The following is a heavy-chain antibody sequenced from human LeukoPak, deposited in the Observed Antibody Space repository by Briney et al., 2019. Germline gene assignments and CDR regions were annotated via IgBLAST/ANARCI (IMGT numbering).Heavy chain of an antibody. CDR2: ISYDGSNK. CDR1: GFTFSSYA. Sequence: PGGSLRLSCAASGFTFSSYAMHWVRQAPGKGLEWVAVISYDGSNKYYADSVKGRFTISRDNSKNTLYLQMNSPRAEDTAVYYCARDSGGRPDAPSSSWFYPYYYYGMDVWGQGTTVTVSS. J-gene: IGHJ6*02. D-gene: IGHD6-13*01. CDR3: ARDSGGRPDAPSSSWFYPYYYYGMDV. V-gene: IGHV3-30-3*01.